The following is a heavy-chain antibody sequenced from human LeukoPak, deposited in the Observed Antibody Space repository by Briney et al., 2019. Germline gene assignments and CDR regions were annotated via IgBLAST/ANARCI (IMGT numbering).Heavy chain of an antibody. CDR1: GYTFTGYY. Sequence: ASVKVSCKASGYTFTGYYMHWVRQAPGQGLDWMGWINPNSGGTNFAQKFQGRVTMTRDTSISKAYMELSRLRSDDTAVYYCARGWGRAYYYYGMDVWGQGTTVTVSS. V-gene: IGHV1-2*02. D-gene: IGHD3-16*01. CDR3: ARGWGRAYYYYGMDV. J-gene: IGHJ6*02. CDR2: INPNSGGT.